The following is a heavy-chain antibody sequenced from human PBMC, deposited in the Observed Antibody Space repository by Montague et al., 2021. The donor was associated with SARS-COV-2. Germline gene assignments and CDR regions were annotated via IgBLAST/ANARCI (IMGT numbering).Heavy chain of an antibody. CDR2: MHHCGAT. CDR3: ARGQRQRFSVFRVLAGGPELKHYALGV. V-gene: IGHV4-34*01. Sequence: SETLSLTCAVYAGSFSSSYSRWIRPPPGTGLANFGHMHHCGATNYSPSLRSRLTLSVDTSKNQFSLKLRSVTAADTAVYFCARGQRQRFSVFRVLAGGPELKHYALGVWGLGITVTVS. D-gene: IGHD3-3*01. J-gene: IGHJ6*02. CDR1: AGSFSSSY.